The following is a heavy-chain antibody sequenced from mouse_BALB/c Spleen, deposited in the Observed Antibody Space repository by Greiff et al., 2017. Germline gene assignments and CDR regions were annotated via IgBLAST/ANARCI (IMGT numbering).Heavy chain of an antibody. CDR1: GFSLTSSG. Sequence: QVPLKQSGPGLVQPSQSLSITCTVSGFSLTSSGVHWVRQSPGKGLEWLGVIWSGGSTDYNAAFISRLSISKDNSKSQVFFKMNSLQADDTAIYYCAKGSSWGDWWGQGTLVTVSA. CDR2: IWSGGST. CDR3: AKGSSWGDW. D-gene: IGHD1-1*01. J-gene: IGHJ3*02. V-gene: IGHV2-4-1*01.